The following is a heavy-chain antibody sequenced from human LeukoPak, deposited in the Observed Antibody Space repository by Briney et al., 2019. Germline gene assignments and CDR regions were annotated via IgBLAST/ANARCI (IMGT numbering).Heavy chain of an antibody. CDR3: ARGRGYSGYEPFDY. CDR1: GFTFSSYD. J-gene: IGHJ4*02. D-gene: IGHD5-12*01. Sequence: PGGSLRLSCAASGFTFSSYDMHWVRQATGKGLEWVSAIGTAGDTYYPGSVKGRFTISRENAKNSLYLQMNSLRAGDTAVYYCARGRGYSGYEPFDYWGQGTLVTVSS. CDR2: IGTAGDT. V-gene: IGHV3-13*01.